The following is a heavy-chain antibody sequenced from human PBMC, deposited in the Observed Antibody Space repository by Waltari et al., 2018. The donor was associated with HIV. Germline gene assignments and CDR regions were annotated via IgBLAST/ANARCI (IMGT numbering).Heavy chain of an antibody. D-gene: IGHD5-12*01. CDR1: GYTFSEYY. CDR3: TRSDGMATTLLHY. J-gene: IGHJ4*02. V-gene: IGHV1-2*02. Sequence: QVQLVQSGAEVKRPGASVTVSCKASGYTFSEYYRHWVRQAPGQGLEWMGWILPKSGDTRFAQEFQGRLTLTGDTSISTAYMELNRLTTDDTAVYYCTRSDGMATTLLHYWGQGTLVTVSS. CDR2: ILPKSGDT.